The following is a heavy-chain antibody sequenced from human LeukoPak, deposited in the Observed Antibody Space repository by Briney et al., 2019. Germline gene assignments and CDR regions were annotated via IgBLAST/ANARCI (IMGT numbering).Heavy chain of an antibody. Sequence: GGSLRLSCAASGFTFSSYSMNWVHQAPGKGLEWVSSISSSSSYIYYADSVKGRFTISRDNAKNSLYLQMNSLRAEDTAVYYCARCHNWNLVYHYYYMDVWGKGTTVTVSS. V-gene: IGHV3-21*01. D-gene: IGHD1-7*01. CDR2: ISSSSSYI. CDR1: GFTFSSYS. J-gene: IGHJ6*03. CDR3: ARCHNWNLVYHYYYMDV.